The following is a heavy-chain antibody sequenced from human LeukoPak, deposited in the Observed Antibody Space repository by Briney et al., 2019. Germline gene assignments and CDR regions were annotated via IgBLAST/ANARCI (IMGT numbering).Heavy chain of an antibody. CDR3: ARGTYGSGSFLVY. J-gene: IGHJ4*02. V-gene: IGHV3-30-3*01. D-gene: IGHD3-10*01. CDR1: GFTFSSYA. Sequence: GGSLRLSCAASGFTFSSYAMHWVRQAPGKGLEWVAVISYDGSNKNYADSVKGRFTISRDDSKNTLFLQMDSLRPEDTAVYYCARGTYGSGSFLVYWGQGTLVTVSS. CDR2: ISYDGSNK.